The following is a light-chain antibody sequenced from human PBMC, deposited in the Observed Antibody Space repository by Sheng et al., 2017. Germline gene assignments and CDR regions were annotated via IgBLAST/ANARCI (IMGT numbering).Light chain of an antibody. CDR1: QGIASW. CDR3: QQSYSTPYT. J-gene: IGKJ2*01. CDR2: AAS. V-gene: IGKV1-12*01. Sequence: DIQMTQSPSSVSASVGDRVIITCRASQGIASWLAWYQQKPGKAPKLLIWAASLLQSDVPPRFSGSGSGTDFTLTISSLHPEDFATYFCQQSYSTPYTFGQGTKLEI.